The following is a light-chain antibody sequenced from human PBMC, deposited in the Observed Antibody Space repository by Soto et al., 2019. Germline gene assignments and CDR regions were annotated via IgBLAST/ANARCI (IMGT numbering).Light chain of an antibody. Sequence: AIPMTQSPSSVSASVGDRVTITWRASQGIRNELGWYQQKPGKAPKLLIYSASSLQSGVPSRFSGSGSGTEFILTISGLQPEDFATYFCLQDFTYPRTFGQGTKV. CDR2: SAS. CDR3: LQDFTYPRT. V-gene: IGKV1-6*01. CDR1: QGIRNE. J-gene: IGKJ1*01.